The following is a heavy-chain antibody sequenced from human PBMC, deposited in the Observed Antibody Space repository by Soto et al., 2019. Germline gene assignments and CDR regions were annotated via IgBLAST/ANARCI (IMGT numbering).Heavy chain of an antibody. V-gene: IGHV3-15*01. CDR2: IKSVTDDGTTT. CDR1: GFTFSNAW. D-gene: IGHD2-2*01. J-gene: IGHJ4*02. CDR3: ATSYCSSSSCFYYFDY. Sequence: EVQLVESGGGLVKPGGSLRLSCAAAGFTFSNAWMNWVRQAPGKGLEWVGRIKSVTDDGTTTDYAAPVKGRFTISRSDSKNTLYLQMNSLKTEDTAVYYCATSYCSSSSCFYYFDYWGQGTLVSVSS.